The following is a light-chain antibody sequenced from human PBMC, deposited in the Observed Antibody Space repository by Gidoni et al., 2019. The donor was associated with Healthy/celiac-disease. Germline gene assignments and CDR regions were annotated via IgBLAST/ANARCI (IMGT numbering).Light chain of an antibody. CDR3: QAWDSSTAV. J-gene: IGLJ2*01. CDR1: KLGDKY. CDR2: QAS. V-gene: IGLV3-1*01. Sequence: SYELTQPPSVSVSPGQTASITCSGAKLGDKYACWYQQKPGQSPVLVISQASKRPSGIPERFSGSNSGNTATLTISGTQAMDEADYYCQAWDSSTAVFGGGTKLTVL.